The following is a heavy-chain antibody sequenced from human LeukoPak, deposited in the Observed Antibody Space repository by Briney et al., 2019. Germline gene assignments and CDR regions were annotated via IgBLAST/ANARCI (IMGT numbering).Heavy chain of an antibody. CDR1: GGSISSSSAY. Sequence: SETLSLTCTVSGGSISSSSAYWGWIRQPPGMGLEWIGSIYYSKNTYYNPSLKCRVTISADTSKNQFSLTLGSVSATDTAVYYCVSPRGFSYGYFDYWGQGTLVTVSS. D-gene: IGHD5-18*01. V-gene: IGHV4-39*01. J-gene: IGHJ4*02. CDR2: IYYSKNT. CDR3: VSPRGFSYGYFDY.